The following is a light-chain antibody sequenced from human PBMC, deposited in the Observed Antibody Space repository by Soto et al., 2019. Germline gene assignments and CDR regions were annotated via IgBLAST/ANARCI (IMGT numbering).Light chain of an antibody. J-gene: IGLJ2*01. V-gene: IGLV2-14*01. CDR1: SSDVGGHNY. CDR2: EVS. CDR3: SSYTTNSTLV. Sequence: QSALTQPASVSGSPGQSITISCTGTSSDVGGHNYVSWYQQHPGIAPKLMISEVSNRPSGVSNRFSGSKSGNTASLTISGLQAEDEADYYCSSYTTNSTLVFGGGTKLTVL.